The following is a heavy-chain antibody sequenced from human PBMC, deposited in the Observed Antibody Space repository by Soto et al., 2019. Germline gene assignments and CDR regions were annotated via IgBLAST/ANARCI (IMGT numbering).Heavy chain of an antibody. J-gene: IGHJ6*02. Sequence: GGSLRLSCAASGFTFSSYWMHWVRQAPGKGLVWVSRINSDGSSTSYADSVKGRFTISRDNAKNTLYLQMNSLRAEDTAVYYCARGQLAPGGYYYYGMDVWGQGTTVTVSS. CDR2: INSDGSST. CDR1: GFTFSSYW. CDR3: ARGQLAPGGYYYYGMDV. D-gene: IGHD6-6*01. V-gene: IGHV3-74*01.